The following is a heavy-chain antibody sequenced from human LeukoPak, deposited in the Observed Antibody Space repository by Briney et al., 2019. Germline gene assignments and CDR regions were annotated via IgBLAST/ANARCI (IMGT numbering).Heavy chain of an antibody. D-gene: IGHD3-3*02. Sequence: GGSLRLSCAASGFTFSSYAMHWVCQAPGKGLEYVSAISSNGGSTYYADSVKGRFTISRDNSKNTLYLQMNSLRAEDTAVYYCAKGGVALETSDYWGQGTLVTVSS. CDR3: AKGGVALETSDY. V-gene: IGHV3-64*04. J-gene: IGHJ4*02. CDR1: GFTFSSYA. CDR2: ISSNGGST.